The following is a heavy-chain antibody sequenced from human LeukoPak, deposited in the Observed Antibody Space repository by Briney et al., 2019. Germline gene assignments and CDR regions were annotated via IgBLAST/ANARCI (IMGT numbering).Heavy chain of an antibody. V-gene: IGHV3-21*01. CDR3: ARDMGQALDY. CDR2: ISSSSSYI. Sequence: GGSLRLSCAASGFTFSSYSMNWVRQAPGKGLEWVSSISSSSSYIYYADSVKGRLTISRDNAKNSLYLQMNSLRAEDTAVYYCARDMGQALDYWGQGTLVTVSS. CDR1: GFTFSSYS. J-gene: IGHJ4*02. D-gene: IGHD3-10*01.